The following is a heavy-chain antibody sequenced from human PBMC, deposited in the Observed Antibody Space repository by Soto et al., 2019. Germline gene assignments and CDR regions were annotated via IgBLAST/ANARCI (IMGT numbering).Heavy chain of an antibody. D-gene: IGHD3-3*02. CDR3: ARENLHFWSGYRSDY. CDR1: GFTFSSYE. CDR2: ISSSGSTI. J-gene: IGHJ4*02. Sequence: GGSLRLSCAASGFTFSSYEMNWVRQAPGKGLEWVSYISSSGSTIYYADSVKGRFTISRDNAKNSLYLQMNSLRAEDTAVYYCARENLHFWSGYRSDYWGQGTLVTVS. V-gene: IGHV3-48*03.